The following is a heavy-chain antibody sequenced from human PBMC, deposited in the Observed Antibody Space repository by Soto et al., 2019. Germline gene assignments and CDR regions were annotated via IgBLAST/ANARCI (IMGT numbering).Heavy chain of an antibody. Sequence: ASVKVSCKASGYTFSSYNITWVRQAPGQGLEWMGWISPYNANTHYAQNFQGRVTRTTDTSTSTVQMELRSLRSDDTAVYYCARAPQLVNYNYGMDVWGQGTTVTSPQ. CDR2: ISPYNANT. D-gene: IGHD1-1*01. J-gene: IGHJ6*01. CDR1: GYTFSSYN. CDR3: ARAPQLVNYNYGMDV. V-gene: IGHV1-18*01.